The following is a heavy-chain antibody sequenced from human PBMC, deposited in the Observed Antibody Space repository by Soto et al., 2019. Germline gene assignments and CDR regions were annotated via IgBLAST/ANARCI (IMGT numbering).Heavy chain of an antibody. J-gene: IGHJ3*02. V-gene: IGHV4-39*01. CDR1: GGSISSSSYY. CDR3: ARHRDSAVAGTPGAFDI. D-gene: IGHD6-19*01. CDR2: IYYSGST. Sequence: LSLTCTVSGGSISSSSYYWGWIRQPPGKGLEWIGSIYYSGSTYYNPSLKSRVTISVDTSKNQFSLKLSSVTAADTAVYYCARHRDSAVAGTPGAFDIWGQGTMVTVSS.